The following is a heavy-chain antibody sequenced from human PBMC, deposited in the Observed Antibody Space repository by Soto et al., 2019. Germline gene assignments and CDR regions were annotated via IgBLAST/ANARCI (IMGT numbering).Heavy chain of an antibody. J-gene: IGHJ6*02. CDR1: GYSFTTYG. Sequence: ASVKVSCKASGYSFTTYGITWVRQAPGQGLEWMGWISAYNGNTDYAQKVQGRVTMTTDTSTTTACMELRSLRSDDTAYYYCTRVGLGSRYYKNGMDVWGQGTTVTVSS. CDR2: ISAYNGNT. V-gene: IGHV1-18*01. CDR3: TRVGLGSRYYKNGMDV.